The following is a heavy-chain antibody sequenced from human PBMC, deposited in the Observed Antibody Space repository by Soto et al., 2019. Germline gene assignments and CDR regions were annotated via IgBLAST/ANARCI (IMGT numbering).Heavy chain of an antibody. V-gene: IGHV3-11*01. CDR1: GFTFGDYY. CDR3: ARDLRAVGMASRFDP. D-gene: IGHD6-13*01. J-gene: IGHJ5*02. Sequence: QVHLVESGGGLVKPGGSLRLSCAASGFTFGDYYMTWIRQAQGKGLEWVSFIGNRGTGIYYADSVKGRFTIFRDNAKNSLYLQMNSLRAEDTAMYYCARDLRAVGMASRFDPWGQGTLVTVSS. CDR2: IGNRGTGI.